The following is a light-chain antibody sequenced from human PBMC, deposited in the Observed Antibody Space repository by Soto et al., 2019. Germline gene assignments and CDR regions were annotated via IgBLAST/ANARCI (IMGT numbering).Light chain of an antibody. V-gene: IGLV2-14*03. CDR3: SSVTTSSTWV. CDR2: DVS. CDR1: INDVGADKY. Sequence: QSVLTQPASVSGSPGQSITISCTGTINDVGADKYVSWYQQHPGKVPQLMIYDVSIRPSGVSNRFSGSKSGNTASLTISGLQAEDEADYYCSSVTTSSTWVSGGGTKVTVL. J-gene: IGLJ3*02.